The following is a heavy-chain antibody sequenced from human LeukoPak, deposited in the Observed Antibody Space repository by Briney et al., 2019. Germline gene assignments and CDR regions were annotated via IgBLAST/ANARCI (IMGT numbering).Heavy chain of an antibody. D-gene: IGHD5-18*01. V-gene: IGHV3-30-3*01. CDR1: GFTFGDYA. Sequence: GRSLRLSCAASGFTFGDYAIHWVRQAPGKGLEWVSAVSYDGSSQYYADSLKGRLTISRDNSKNTVYLQMNSLRAEDSAVYYCARPQGGRQLWLHFDYWGQGTQVTVSS. CDR2: VSYDGSSQ. J-gene: IGHJ4*02. CDR3: ARPQGGRQLWLHFDY.